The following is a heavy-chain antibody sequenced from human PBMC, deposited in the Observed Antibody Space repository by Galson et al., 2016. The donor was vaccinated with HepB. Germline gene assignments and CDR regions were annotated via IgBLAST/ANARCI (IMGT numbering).Heavy chain of an antibody. CDR1: GFTFSSYS. J-gene: IGHJ5*02. CDR3: ARDHDVDTAMVT. CDR2: VSGSSGYI. D-gene: IGHD5-18*01. V-gene: IGHV3-21*01. Sequence: SLRLSCAASGFTFSSYSMNWVRQAPGKGLEWVSSVSGSSGYIYYADSVKGRFTISRDNAKNSLYLQMNSLTAEDTAVYFCARDHDVDTAMVTWGQGTLVTVSS.